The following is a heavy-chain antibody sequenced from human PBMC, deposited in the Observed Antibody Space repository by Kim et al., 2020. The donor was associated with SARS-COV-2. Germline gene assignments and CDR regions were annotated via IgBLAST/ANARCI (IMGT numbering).Heavy chain of an antibody. CDR3: ARDMLRRSYYYGSGPDYYYYGMDV. V-gene: IGHV4-39*02. Sequence: SETLSLTCTVSGGSISSSSYYWGWIRQPPGKGLEWIGSIYYSGSTYYNPSLKSRVTISVDTSKNQFSLKLSSVTAADTAVYYCARDMLRRSYYYGSGPDYYYYGMDVWGQGTTVTVSS. CDR2: IYYSGST. D-gene: IGHD3-10*01. J-gene: IGHJ6*02. CDR1: GGSISSSSYY.